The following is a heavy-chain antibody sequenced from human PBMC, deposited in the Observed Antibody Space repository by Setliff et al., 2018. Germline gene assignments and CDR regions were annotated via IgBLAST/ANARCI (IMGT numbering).Heavy chain of an antibody. J-gene: IGHJ3*01. CDR1: GYIFTNYW. CDR2: IYPGDSDT. CDR3: TRHEDRNKCTSSSCYRENDAFDV. Sequence: PGESLKISCKASGYIFTNYWIGWVRQMPGKGLEWMGVIYPGDSDTRYGPSFQGQVTISADKSINTAYLQWSSLKASDTAIYYCTRHEDRNKCTSSSCYRENDAFDVWGQGAMVTVSS. V-gene: IGHV5-51*01. D-gene: IGHD2-2*01.